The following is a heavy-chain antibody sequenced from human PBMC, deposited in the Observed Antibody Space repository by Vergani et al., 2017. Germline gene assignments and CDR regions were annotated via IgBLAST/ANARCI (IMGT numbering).Heavy chain of an antibody. CDR3: ARVYYYDSSGDANDAFDI. D-gene: IGHD3-22*01. V-gene: IGHV4-4*02. Sequence: QVQLQESGPGLVKPSGTLSLTCAVSGGSISSSNWWSWVRQPPGKGLEWIGEIYHSGSTNYNPSLKSRVTISVDKSKNQFSLKLSSVTAADTAVYYCARVYYYDSSGDANDAFDIWGQGTMVTVSS. CDR1: GGSISSSNW. CDR2: IYHSGST. J-gene: IGHJ3*02.